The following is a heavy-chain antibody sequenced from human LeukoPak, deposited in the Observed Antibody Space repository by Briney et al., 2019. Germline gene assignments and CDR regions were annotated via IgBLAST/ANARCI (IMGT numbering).Heavy chain of an antibody. J-gene: IGHJ4*02. D-gene: IGHD6-6*01. CDR1: GFSIEDFA. CDR3: VKDGVAFIAATSWRGFDY. V-gene: IGHV3-9*01. Sequence: GRSLRLSCVASGFSIEDFAIHWVRQAPGKGLEWVSGISWNSGSKGYADSVKGRFTISRDNAKNSLYLQMNSLRPEDTALYYCVKDGVAFIAATSWRGFDYWGQGTLVSVSS. CDR2: ISWNSGSK.